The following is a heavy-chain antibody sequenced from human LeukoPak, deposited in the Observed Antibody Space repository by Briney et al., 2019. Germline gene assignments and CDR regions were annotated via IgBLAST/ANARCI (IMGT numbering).Heavy chain of an antibody. J-gene: IGHJ4*02. Sequence: GGSLRLSCAASGFTFSSYAMNWVRQAPGKGLEWVSYISSSGSTIYYADSVKGRFTISRDNAKNSLYLQMNSLRAEDTAVYYCARETPPVGGSHDDYDYWGQGTLVTVSS. CDR1: GFTFSSYA. CDR2: ISSSGSTI. V-gene: IGHV3-48*03. D-gene: IGHD1-26*01. CDR3: ARETPPVGGSHDDYDY.